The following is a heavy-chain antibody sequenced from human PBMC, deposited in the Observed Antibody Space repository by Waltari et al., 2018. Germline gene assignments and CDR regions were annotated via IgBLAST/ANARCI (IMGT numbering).Heavy chain of an antibody. CDR1: GFTFSSSS. CDR3: ARDPHGGVGATNY. D-gene: IGHD1-26*01. CDR2: ISSSSIYI. V-gene: IGHV3-21*01. J-gene: IGHJ4*02. Sequence: EVQLVESGGGMVKPGGSLRLSCAASGFTFSSSSMNWVGQAPGKGLELVSSISSSSIYIYYADSVKGRFTISRDNAKNSLYLQMNSLRAEDTAVYYCARDPHGGVGATNYWGQGTLVTVSS.